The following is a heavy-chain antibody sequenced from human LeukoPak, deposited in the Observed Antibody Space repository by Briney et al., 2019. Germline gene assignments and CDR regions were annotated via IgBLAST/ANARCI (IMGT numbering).Heavy chain of an antibody. D-gene: IGHD2-2*01. J-gene: IGHJ4*02. Sequence: PGGSLRLSCVASGFTFSSHHMYWVRQTPGKGLESVATIKPDGSEKYYVDSVKGRFTISRDNAKSSLYLQMNSLRAEDTGVYFCARMSSYCDYWGQGTLVTVSS. CDR3: ARMSSYCDY. CDR2: IKPDGSEK. V-gene: IGHV3-7*01. CDR1: GFTFSSHH.